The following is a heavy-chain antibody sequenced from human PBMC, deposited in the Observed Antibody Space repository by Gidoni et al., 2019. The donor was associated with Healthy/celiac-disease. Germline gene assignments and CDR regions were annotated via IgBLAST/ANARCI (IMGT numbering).Heavy chain of an antibody. V-gene: IGHV3-23*01. J-gene: IGHJ6*02. CDR2: ISGSGGST. Sequence: EVQLLESGGGLVQPGGSLRLSCAASGFTFSCYAMSWVRQAPGKGREWGSAISGSGGSTYYADSVKGRFNISRDNTKNTLYLQMNSLRAENTAVYYCAKDLGDGYNYYDYGMDVWGQGTTVTVSS. D-gene: IGHD5-12*01. CDR3: AKDLGDGYNYYDYGMDV. CDR1: GFTFSCYA.